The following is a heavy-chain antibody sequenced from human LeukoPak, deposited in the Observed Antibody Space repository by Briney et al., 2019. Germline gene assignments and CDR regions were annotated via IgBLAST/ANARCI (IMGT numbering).Heavy chain of an antibody. J-gene: IGHJ6*04. V-gene: IGHV3-53*01. CDR1: GFTVSSNY. Sequence: PGGSLRLSCAASGFTVSSNYMSWVRQAPGKGLEWVSIIYSGGSTYYTDSVKGRFTISRDNSKNTLFLQMNSLRAEDTAVYYCARGHYYGMDVWGKGSTVTISS. CDR3: ARGHYYGMDV. CDR2: IYSGGST.